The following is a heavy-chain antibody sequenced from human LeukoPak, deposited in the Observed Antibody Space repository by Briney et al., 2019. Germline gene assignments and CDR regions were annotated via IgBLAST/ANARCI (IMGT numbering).Heavy chain of an antibody. J-gene: IGHJ4*02. Sequence: PGGSLRLSCVVSEFTFSSLGMHWVRQAPGKGLQWVAFIRYDGTTKYYTDSVKGRFTISRDNSKNTMYLQMSSLRAEDRAVYYCAKDLEYSGSGTPGAFDFWGQGTLVTVSS. D-gene: IGHD3-10*01. CDR2: IRYDGTTK. V-gene: IGHV3-30*02. CDR3: AKDLEYSGSGTPGAFDF. CDR1: EFTFSSLG.